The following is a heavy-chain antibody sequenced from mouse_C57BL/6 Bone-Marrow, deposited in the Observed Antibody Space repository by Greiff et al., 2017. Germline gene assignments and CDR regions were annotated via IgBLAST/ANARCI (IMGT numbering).Heavy chain of an antibody. CDR1: GYTFTSYW. CDR3: ARRRYGNLAWFAY. Sequence: QVQLQQPGAELVRPGSSVKLSCKASGYTFTSYWMDWVKQRPGQGLEWIGNIYPSDSETHYNQKFKDKATLTVDKSSSPAYMQLSSLTSVYSAVYYCARRRYGNLAWFAYWGQGTLVTVSA. V-gene: IGHV1-61*01. D-gene: IGHD2-10*02. J-gene: IGHJ3*01. CDR2: IYPSDSET.